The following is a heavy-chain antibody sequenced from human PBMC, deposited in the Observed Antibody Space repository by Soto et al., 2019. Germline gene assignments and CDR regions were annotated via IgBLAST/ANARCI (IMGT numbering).Heavy chain of an antibody. Sequence: QVQLVQSGAEVKKPGSSVKVSCKASGGTFSSYAISWVRQAPGQGLEWMGGIIPIFGTANYAQKFQGRVTITADKSTSTAYMELSSLSSADTAVYYCANDHYSSSNWFDPWGQGTLVTVSS. CDR2: IIPIFGTA. D-gene: IGHD6-13*01. V-gene: IGHV1-69*06. J-gene: IGHJ5*02. CDR1: GGTFSSYA. CDR3: ANDHYSSSNWFDP.